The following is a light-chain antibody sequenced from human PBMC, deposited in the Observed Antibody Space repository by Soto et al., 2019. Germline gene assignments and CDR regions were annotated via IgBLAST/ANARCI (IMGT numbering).Light chain of an antibody. Sequence: QSALTQSPSASGSPRQSVTISCTGTSSDVGSYNYVSWYQHHPGKAPKVMIYEVNKRPSGVPDRFSGSRSGNTASLTVSGLQAEDEADYYCGSYADSNNYVFGTGTKVTVL. CDR3: GSYADSNNYV. CDR2: EVN. CDR1: SSDVGSYNY. J-gene: IGLJ1*01. V-gene: IGLV2-8*01.